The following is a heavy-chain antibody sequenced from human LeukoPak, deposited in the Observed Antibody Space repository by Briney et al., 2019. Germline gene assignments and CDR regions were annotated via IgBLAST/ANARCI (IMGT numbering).Heavy chain of an antibody. V-gene: IGHV3-64D*06. Sequence: GGSLRLSCSASGYTFSTFPMHWVRQAPGKGLEYFSAISRNGDTTYYADSVKGRFTISRDNSKNTLYLQMSSLRPEDTAVYYCVKALTDDAFDIWGQGTMVTVSS. CDR1: GYTFSTFP. CDR3: VKALTDDAFDI. J-gene: IGHJ3*02. CDR2: ISRNGDTT.